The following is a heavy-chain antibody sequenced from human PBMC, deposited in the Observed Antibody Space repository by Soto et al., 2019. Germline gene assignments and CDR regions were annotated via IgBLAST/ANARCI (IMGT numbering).Heavy chain of an antibody. CDR1: GYTFTSYD. J-gene: IGHJ3*02. CDR2: MNPNSGNT. Sequence: QVQLVQSGAEVKKPGASVKVSCKTSGYTFTSYDINWGRQDTGQGLEWMGWMNPNSGNTAYAQKFQGRVTMTRNTSISTAYMELSSLRSEDTAVDYCARERSSGAVDIWGQGTMVTVSS. D-gene: IGHD1-26*01. V-gene: IGHV1-8*01. CDR3: ARERSSGAVDI.